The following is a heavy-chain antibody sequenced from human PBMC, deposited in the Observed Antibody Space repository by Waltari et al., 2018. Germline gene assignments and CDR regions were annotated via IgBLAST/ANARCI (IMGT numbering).Heavy chain of an antibody. CDR2: IYTSGST. Sequence: QVQLQESGPGLVKPSQTLSITCTVSGGSISSGSYYWGWIRPPAGKGLEWIGRIYTSGSTNYNPSLKSRVTISVDTSKNQFSLKLSSVTAADTAVYYCARGIYRGGRYYFDYWGQGTLVTVSS. V-gene: IGHV4-61*02. CDR3: ARGIYRGGRYYFDY. J-gene: IGHJ4*02. D-gene: IGHD6-19*01. CDR1: GGSISSGSYY.